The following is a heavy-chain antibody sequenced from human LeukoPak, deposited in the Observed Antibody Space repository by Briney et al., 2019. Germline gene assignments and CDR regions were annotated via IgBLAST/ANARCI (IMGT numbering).Heavy chain of an antibody. D-gene: IGHD3-16*01. CDR1: GGPISSYY. Sequence: KPSETLSLTCTVSGGPISSYYWNWIRKPPGKRLEWIGYIYYSGSTNYNPSLKCRVTISVDTSKNQFSLNLTSGTAADTAVYYCARFSPQGYGWGGYNRFDPWGQGTLVTVSS. CDR3: ARFSPQGYGWGGYNRFDP. J-gene: IGHJ5*02. CDR2: IYYSGST. V-gene: IGHV4-59*01.